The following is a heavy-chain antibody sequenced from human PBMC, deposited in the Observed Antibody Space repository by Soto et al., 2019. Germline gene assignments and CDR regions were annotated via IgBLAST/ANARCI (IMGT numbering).Heavy chain of an antibody. CDR3: AKGGLLWPDNWFDP. Sequence: GGSLRLSCAASGFTFSSYAMSWVRHAPGKGLEWVSAISGSGGSTYYADSVKGRFTISRDNSKNTLYLQMNSLRAEDTAVYYCAKGGLLWPDNWFDPWGQGTLVTVSS. V-gene: IGHV3-23*01. D-gene: IGHD2-2*01. CDR2: ISGSGGST. CDR1: GFTFSSYA. J-gene: IGHJ5*02.